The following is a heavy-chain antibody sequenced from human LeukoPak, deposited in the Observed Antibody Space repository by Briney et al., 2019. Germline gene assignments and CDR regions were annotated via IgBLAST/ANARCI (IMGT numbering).Heavy chain of an antibody. CDR2: IYYSGST. CDR3: ASGIRSWFGELFFDY. Sequence: SETLSLTCTVSGGSISSYYWSWIRQPPGKGLEWIGYIYYSGSTNYNPSLKSRVTISVDTSKNQFFLKLSSVTAADTAVYYCASGIRSWFGELFFDYWGQGTLVTVSS. CDR1: GGSISSYY. J-gene: IGHJ4*02. D-gene: IGHD3-10*01. V-gene: IGHV4-59*01.